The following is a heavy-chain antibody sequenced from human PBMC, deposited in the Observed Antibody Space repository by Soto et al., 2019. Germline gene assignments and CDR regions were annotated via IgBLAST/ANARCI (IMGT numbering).Heavy chain of an antibody. J-gene: IGHJ4*02. V-gene: IGHV1-18*01. D-gene: IGHD4-17*01. Sequence: GASVKVSCKASGYTFTSYGISWVRQAPGQGLEWMGWISAYNGNTNYAQKLQGRVTMTTDTSTSTAYMELRSLRSDDTAVYYCARDRDYGDLLPLSNWGQGTLVTVSS. CDR2: ISAYNGNT. CDR3: ARDRDYGDLLPLSN. CDR1: GYTFTSYG.